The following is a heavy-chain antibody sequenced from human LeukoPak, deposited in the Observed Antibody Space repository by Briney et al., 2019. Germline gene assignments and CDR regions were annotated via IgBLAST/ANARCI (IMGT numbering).Heavy chain of an antibody. V-gene: IGHV4-34*01. D-gene: IGHD2-2*01. CDR1: GGSFSGYY. Sequence: PSETLSLTCAVYGGSFSGYYWSWIRQPPGKGLEWIGEINHSGSTKYNPSLKSRVTISVDTSKNQFSLKLSSVTAADTAVYYCARRPAAMSGNWFDPWGQGTLVTVSS. CDR3: ARRPAAMSGNWFDP. CDR2: INHSGST. J-gene: IGHJ5*02.